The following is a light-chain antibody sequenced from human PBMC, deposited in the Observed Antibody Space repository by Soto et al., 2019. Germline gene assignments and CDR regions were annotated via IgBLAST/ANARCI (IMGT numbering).Light chain of an antibody. Sequence: QSVLTQPPSVSGAPGQRVTISCTGHSSNIGADYDVHWYQQVPGTAPKLLIYGNRYRPSGVPDRFSGSKSGTSASLAITGLQAEDEADYFCQSYDSGLRGVVFGGGTQLTVL. CDR2: GNR. V-gene: IGLV1-40*01. J-gene: IGLJ2*01. CDR3: QSYDSGLRGVV. CDR1: SSNIGADYD.